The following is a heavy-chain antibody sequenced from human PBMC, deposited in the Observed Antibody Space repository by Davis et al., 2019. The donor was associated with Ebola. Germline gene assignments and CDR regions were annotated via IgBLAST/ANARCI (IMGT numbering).Heavy chain of an antibody. D-gene: IGHD3-10*01. CDR3: ARDLLGYYYGSGSYYPNYYGMDV. CDR1: GFTFSSYS. CDR2: ISSSSSTI. Sequence: GGSLRLSCAASGFTFSSYSMNWVRQAPGKGLEWVSYISSSSSTIYYADSVKGRFTISRDNAKNSLYLQMNSLRDEDTAVYYCARDLLGYYYGSGSYYPNYYGMDVWGQGTTVTVSS. J-gene: IGHJ6*02. V-gene: IGHV3-48*02.